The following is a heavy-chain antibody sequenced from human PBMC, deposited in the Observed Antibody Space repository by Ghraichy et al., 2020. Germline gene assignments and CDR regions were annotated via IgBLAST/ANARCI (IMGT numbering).Heavy chain of an antibody. V-gene: IGHV3-53*01. D-gene: IGHD3-22*01. CDR1: GFTVSSNY. CDR2: IYSGGST. J-gene: IGHJ3*02. CDR3: AREGPYDSSGYLHTPDAFDI. Sequence: GGSLRLSCAASGFTVSSNYMSWVRQAPGKGLEWVSVIYSGGSTYYADSVKGRFTISRDNSKNTLYLQMNSLRAEDTAVYYCAREGPYDSSGYLHTPDAFDIWGQGTMVTVSS.